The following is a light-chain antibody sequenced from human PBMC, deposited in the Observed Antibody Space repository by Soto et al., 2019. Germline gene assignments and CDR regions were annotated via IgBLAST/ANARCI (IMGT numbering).Light chain of an antibody. CDR2: DAS. CDR1: QSVSSY. Sequence: EIVLTQSPATLSLSPGERATLSCRASQSVSSYLAFYQQKPGQAPRLLIYDASNRATGIPARFSGSGSGTDFTLTISSLEPEDFAVYYCQQRRQCLPITFGGGNKVQIK. V-gene: IGKV3-11*01. J-gene: IGKJ4*01. CDR3: QQRRQCLPIT.